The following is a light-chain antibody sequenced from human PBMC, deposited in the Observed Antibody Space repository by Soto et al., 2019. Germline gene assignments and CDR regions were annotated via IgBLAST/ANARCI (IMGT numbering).Light chain of an antibody. CDR2: DAS. J-gene: IGKJ2*01. CDR3: QHRNVWPYT. CDR1: QGVRTY. Sequence: IVLTQSPATLSLSPGDRASLSCRASQGVRTYLVWYQQKPGQAPRLLIFDASNRATGIPTRFSGSGSGTDFTLTISSLEPEDFAVYYCQHRNVWPYTFGQGTKVEIK. V-gene: IGKV3-11*01.